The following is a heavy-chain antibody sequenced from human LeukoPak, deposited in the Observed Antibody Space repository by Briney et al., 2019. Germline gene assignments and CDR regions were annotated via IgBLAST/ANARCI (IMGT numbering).Heavy chain of an antibody. CDR3: AKNYDSSGYYLSFFDY. CDR2: ISGSGGST. CDR1: GFTFSSYE. V-gene: IGHV3-23*01. J-gene: IGHJ4*02. D-gene: IGHD3-22*01. Sequence: GGSLRLSCAASGFTFSSYEMNWVRQAPGKGLEWVSTISGSGGSTYYADSVKGRFTISRDNSKNTLYLQMNSLRAEDTAVYYCAKNYDSSGYYLSFFDYWGQGTLVTVSS.